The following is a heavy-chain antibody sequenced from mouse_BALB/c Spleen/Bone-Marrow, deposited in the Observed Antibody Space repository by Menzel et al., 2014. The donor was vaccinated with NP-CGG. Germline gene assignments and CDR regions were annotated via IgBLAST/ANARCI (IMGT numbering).Heavy chain of an antibody. CDR3: TRSYERYYAMDY. Sequence: EVQVVESGTVLARPGASVKMSCKASGYTFTSYWMLWVKQRPGQGLEWIGAIYPGNSDTSYNQKFKGKAKLTAVTSTSTAYMELSSLTNEDSAVYHCTRSYERYYAMDYWGQGTSVTVSS. J-gene: IGHJ4*01. CDR2: IYPGNSDT. CDR1: GYTFTSYW. D-gene: IGHD1-1*01. V-gene: IGHV1-5*01.